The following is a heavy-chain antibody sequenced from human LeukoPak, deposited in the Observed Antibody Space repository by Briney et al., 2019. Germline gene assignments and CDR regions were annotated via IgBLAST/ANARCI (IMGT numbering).Heavy chain of an antibody. CDR2: INEGGSTT. CDR1: GFTFSSNW. J-gene: IGHJ4*02. Sequence: PGGSLRLSCAASGFTFSSNWMHWVRQAPGKGLVWVSRINEGGSTTNYADSVKGRFTISRDTSTNTLYLQMNSLRAEDTAVYYCAREGTTVTTSFFDSWGQGTLATVSS. V-gene: IGHV3-74*01. CDR3: AREGTTVTTSFFDS. D-gene: IGHD4-17*01.